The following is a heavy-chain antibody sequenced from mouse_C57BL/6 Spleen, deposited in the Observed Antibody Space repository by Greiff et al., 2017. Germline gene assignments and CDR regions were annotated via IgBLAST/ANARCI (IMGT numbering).Heavy chain of an antibody. Sequence: QVQLQQPGAELVKPGASVKMSCKASGYTFTSYWITWVKQRPGQGLEWIGDIYPGSGSTNYNEKFKSKATLTVDTSSSTAYMQLSSLTSEDSAVYYGARGEYYGNWWYFDYWGQGTTLTVSS. CDR1: GYTFTSYW. J-gene: IGHJ2*01. CDR2: IYPGSGST. CDR3: ARGEYYGNWWYFDY. V-gene: IGHV1-55*01. D-gene: IGHD2-1*01.